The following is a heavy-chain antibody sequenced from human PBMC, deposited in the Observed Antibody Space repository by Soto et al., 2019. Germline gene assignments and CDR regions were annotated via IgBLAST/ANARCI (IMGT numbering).Heavy chain of an antibody. V-gene: IGHV5-51*01. J-gene: IGHJ5*02. CDR3: ARHREQWLVHSWFDP. CDR2: IYPGDSDT. D-gene: IGHD6-19*01. Sequence: RGESLKISCKGSGYSFTSYWIGWVRQMPGKGLEWMGIIYPGDSDTRYSPSFQGQVTISADKSISTAYLQWSSLKASDTAMYYCARHREQWLVHSWFDPWGQGTLVTVSS. CDR1: GYSFTSYW.